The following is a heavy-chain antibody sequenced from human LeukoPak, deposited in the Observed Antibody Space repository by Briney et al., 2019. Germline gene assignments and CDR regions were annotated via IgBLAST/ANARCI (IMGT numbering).Heavy chain of an antibody. J-gene: IGHJ4*02. V-gene: IGHV4-59*08. CDR3: ARHSGSSPHYFDY. Sequence: NTSETLSLTCTVSGGSINSYYWSWIRQPPGKRLEWIGYIYYSGSTNYNPSLESRVSISMDTSKNQFSLRLSSVTAADTAVYYCARHSGSSPHYFDYWGQGTLVTVSS. CDR1: GGSINSYY. CDR2: IYYSGST. D-gene: IGHD1-26*01.